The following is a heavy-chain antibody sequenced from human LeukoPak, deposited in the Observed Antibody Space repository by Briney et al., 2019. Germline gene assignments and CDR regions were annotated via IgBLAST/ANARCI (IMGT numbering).Heavy chain of an antibody. CDR1: GGTFSSYA. D-gene: IGHD3-10*01. J-gene: IGHJ3*02. CDR3: ARMVRGVSVAFDI. V-gene: IGHV1-69*13. Sequence: SVKVSCKASGGTFSSYAISWVRQAPGQGLEWMGGIIPIFGTANYAQKFQGRVTITADESTSTAYMELSSLRSEDTAVYYCARMVRGVSVAFDIWGQGTMVTVSS. CDR2: IIPIFGTA.